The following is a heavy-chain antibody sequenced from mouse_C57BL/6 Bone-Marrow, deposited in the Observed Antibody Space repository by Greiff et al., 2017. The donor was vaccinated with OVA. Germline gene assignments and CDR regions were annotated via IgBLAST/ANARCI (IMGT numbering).Heavy chain of an antibody. Sequence: LVEPGASVKISCKASGYTFTDYYMNWVKQSHGKSLEWIGDINPNNGGTSYNQKFKGKATLTVDKSSSTAYMELRSLTSEDSAVYYCARARNYYGSSDWYFDVWGTGTTVTVSS. V-gene: IGHV1-26*01. CDR3: ARARNYYGSSDWYFDV. D-gene: IGHD1-1*01. CDR1: GYTFTDYY. J-gene: IGHJ1*03. CDR2: INPNNGGT.